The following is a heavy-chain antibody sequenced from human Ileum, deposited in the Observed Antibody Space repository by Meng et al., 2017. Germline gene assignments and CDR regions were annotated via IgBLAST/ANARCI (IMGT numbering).Heavy chain of an antibody. CDR2: IHWNEDK. D-gene: IGHD1-1*01. J-gene: IGHJ4*02. Sequence: QITLRESGPTLVKPSQTLPLTCTFPGFSLGITGEGVGWIRQPPGKALEWLAAIHWNEDKRYSPSLRTRLSITKDTSKNQVVLTLANVDPVDTATYFCAHKIYDKNEERYYFDFWGQGTLVTVSS. CDR1: GFSLGITGEG. V-gene: IGHV2-5*01. CDR3: AHKIYDKNEERYYFDF.